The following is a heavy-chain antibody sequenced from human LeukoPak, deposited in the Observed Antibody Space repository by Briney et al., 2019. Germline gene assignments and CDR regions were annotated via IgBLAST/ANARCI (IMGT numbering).Heavy chain of an antibody. CDR3: ARDRGARDAYNGIDY. J-gene: IGHJ4*02. V-gene: IGHV3-21*01. Sequence: GGSLRLSRAASGFTFSNYNMNWVRQAPGKGLEWVSSISSSSSYIYYADSVKGRFTISRDNAKNSLYLQMNSLRAEDTAVYYCARDRGARDAYNGIDYWAQGTLVTVSS. CDR2: ISSSSSYI. CDR1: GFTFSNYN. D-gene: IGHD5-24*01.